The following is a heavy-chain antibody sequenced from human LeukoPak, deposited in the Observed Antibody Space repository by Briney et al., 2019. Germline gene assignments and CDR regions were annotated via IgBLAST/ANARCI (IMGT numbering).Heavy chain of an antibody. CDR1: GSTFSSYS. J-gene: IGHJ4*02. CDR2: ISSSSSYI. Sequence: PGGSLRLSCAASGSTFSSYSMNWVRQAPGKGLEWVSSISSSSSYIYYADSVKGRFTISRDNAKNSLYLQMNSLRAEDTAVYYCARDKGGWFDYWGQGTLVTVSS. D-gene: IGHD6-19*01. V-gene: IGHV3-21*01. CDR3: ARDKGGWFDY.